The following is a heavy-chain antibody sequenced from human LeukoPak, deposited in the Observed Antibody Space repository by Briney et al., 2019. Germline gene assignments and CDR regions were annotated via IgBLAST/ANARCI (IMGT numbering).Heavy chain of an antibody. Sequence: ASVKVSCKASGYTFTGYYMHWVRQVPGQGLEWMGWINPNSGGTNYAQKFQGRVTMTRDTSISTAYMELSRLRSDDTTVYYCARDDVLTGYYEDYWGQGTLVTVSS. CDR3: ARDDVLTGYYEDY. J-gene: IGHJ4*02. D-gene: IGHD3-9*01. V-gene: IGHV1-2*02. CDR1: GYTFTGYY. CDR2: INPNSGGT.